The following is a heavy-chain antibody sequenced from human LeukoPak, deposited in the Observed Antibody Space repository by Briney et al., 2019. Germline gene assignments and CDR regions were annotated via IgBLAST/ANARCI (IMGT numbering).Heavy chain of an antibody. V-gene: IGHV3-23*01. CDR1: GFTFSSYA. J-gene: IGHJ4*02. Sequence: PGGSLRLSCAASGFTFSSYAMSWVRQAPGKGLEWVSAISGSGGSTYYADSVKGRFTISRDNAKNSLYLQMNSLRAEDTAVYYCARALTPRRTFWSGYYFLDYWGQGTLVTVSS. D-gene: IGHD3-3*01. CDR2: ISGSGGST. CDR3: ARALTPRRTFWSGYYFLDY.